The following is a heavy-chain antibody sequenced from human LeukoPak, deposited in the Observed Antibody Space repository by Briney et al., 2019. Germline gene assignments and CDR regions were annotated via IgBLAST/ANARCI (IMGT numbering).Heavy chain of an antibody. CDR1: GFTFNNFA. CDR3: ARDFSYGYSDH. J-gene: IGHJ4*02. Sequence: PGGSLRLSCAASGFTFNNFAMSWVRQAPGKGLEWVSAIGDNGGDTKYAASVKGRFTISRDNSKNTLYLQVNGLRAEDTAFYYCARDFSYGYSDHWGQGALVSVSS. D-gene: IGHD5-18*01. CDR2: IGDNGGDT. V-gene: IGHV3-23*01.